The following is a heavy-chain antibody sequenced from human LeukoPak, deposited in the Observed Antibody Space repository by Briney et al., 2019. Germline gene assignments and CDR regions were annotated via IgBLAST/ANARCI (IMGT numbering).Heavy chain of an antibody. CDR3: AHIYYHGSGSYGDY. CDR1: GFTFSSYT. J-gene: IGHJ4*02. D-gene: IGHD3-10*01. V-gene: IGHV3-23*01. Sequence: GGSLRLSCAASGFTFSSYTMSWVRQAPGKGLEWVSAISGSGGSTYYADSVKGRFTISRDNSRNTLHLQMNSLRGEDTAVYYCAHIYYHGSGSYGDYWGQGTLVTVSS. CDR2: ISGSGGST.